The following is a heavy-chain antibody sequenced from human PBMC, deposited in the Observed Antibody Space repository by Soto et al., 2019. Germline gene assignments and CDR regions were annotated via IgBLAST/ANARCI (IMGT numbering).Heavy chain of an antibody. J-gene: IGHJ5*02. CDR1: GYTFTSYG. Sequence: QVQLVQSGAEVKKPGASVKVSCKASGYTFTSYGISWVRQAPGQGLEWMGWISAYNGNTNYAQKLQGRVTMTTDTSXXTAYMELRSLRSDDTAVYYCARGVLTGPLPGWFDPWGQGTLVTVSS. D-gene: IGHD3-9*01. V-gene: IGHV1-18*01. CDR2: ISAYNGNT. CDR3: ARGVLTGPLPGWFDP.